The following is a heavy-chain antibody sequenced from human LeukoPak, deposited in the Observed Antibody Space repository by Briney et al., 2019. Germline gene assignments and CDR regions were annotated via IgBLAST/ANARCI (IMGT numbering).Heavy chain of an antibody. V-gene: IGHV3-21*04. D-gene: IGHD3-22*01. CDR3: VREGPGVRPYYYDSTGYYYDY. CDR1: GFTFSNYY. CDR2: ISSSGSYK. Sequence: GGSLRLSCAASGFTFSNYYMNWVRQAPGKGLEWVSSISSSGSYKFYADSEKGRFTISRDNAKNSLYLQMNSLRVEDTAIYYCVREGPGVRPYYYDSTGYYYDYWGQGALVTVSS. J-gene: IGHJ4*02.